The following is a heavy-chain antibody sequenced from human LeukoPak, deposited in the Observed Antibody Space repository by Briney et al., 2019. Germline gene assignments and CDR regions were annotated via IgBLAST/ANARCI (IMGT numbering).Heavy chain of an antibody. CDR1: GFSFSGHW. Sequence: GGSLRLYCAASGFSFSGHWMNWVRQPPGKGLEWVANIKPDGSEKYYVDSVKGRFTISRDDAKRSLDLQMDSLRAEDTAIYYCAYRNTLDYWGQGTLVTVSS. CDR2: IKPDGSEK. D-gene: IGHD1-26*01. J-gene: IGHJ4*02. V-gene: IGHV3-7*02. CDR3: AYRNTLDY.